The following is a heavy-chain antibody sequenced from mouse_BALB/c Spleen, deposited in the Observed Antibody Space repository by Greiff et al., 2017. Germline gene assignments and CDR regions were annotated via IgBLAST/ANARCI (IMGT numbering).Heavy chain of an antibody. CDR3: TRSDYGNFRYFDV. Sequence: QVQLKQPGAELVKPGASVKLSCKASGYTFTSYYMYWVKQRPGQGLEWIGGINPSNGGTSFNEKFKSKATLTVDKSSSTAYMQLSSLTSEDSAVYYCTRSDYGNFRYFDVWGAGTTVTVSS. CDR1: GYTFTSYY. CDR2: INPSNGGT. D-gene: IGHD2-1*01. V-gene: IGHV1S81*02. J-gene: IGHJ1*01.